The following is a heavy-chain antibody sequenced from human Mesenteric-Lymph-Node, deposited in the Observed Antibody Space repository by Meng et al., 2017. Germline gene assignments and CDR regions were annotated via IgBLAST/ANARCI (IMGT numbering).Heavy chain of an antibody. D-gene: IGHD3-22*01. V-gene: IGHV1-46*01. CDR3: ARSLDTSGHAYFDY. J-gene: IGHJ4*02. CDR1: GYTFTSYY. Sequence: QVQLVQSGAEVKKPGASVRVSCKASGYTFTSYYIYWVRQAPGQGLEWMGIIDSGGGYTSYAQKFRGRVTMTRDTSTNTVYMELSSLRFEDTAVFYCARSLDTSGHAYFDYWGQGTLVTVSS. CDR2: IDSGGGYT.